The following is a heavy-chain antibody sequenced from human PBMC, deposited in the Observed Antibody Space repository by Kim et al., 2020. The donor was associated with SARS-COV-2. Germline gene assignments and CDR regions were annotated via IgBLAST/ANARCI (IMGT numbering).Heavy chain of an antibody. CDR2: IYYSGST. J-gene: IGHJ4*02. V-gene: IGHV4-59*13. CDR3: ARDRGIAAAGTYYFDY. Sequence: SETLSLTCTVSGGSISSYYWSWIRQPPGKGLEWIGYIYYSGSTNYNPSLKSRVTISVDTSKNQFSLKLSSVTAADTAVYYCARDRGIAAAGTYYFDYWGQGTLVTVSS. CDR1: GGSISSYY. D-gene: IGHD6-13*01.